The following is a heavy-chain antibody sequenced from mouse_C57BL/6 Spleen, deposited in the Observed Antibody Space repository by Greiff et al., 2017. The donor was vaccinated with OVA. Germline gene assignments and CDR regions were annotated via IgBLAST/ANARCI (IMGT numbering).Heavy chain of an antibody. D-gene: IGHD1-1*01. Sequence: EVQLQQSGPELVKPGASVKIPCKASGYKFTDYNMDWVKQSHGKSLEWIGDINPNNGGTIYNQKFKGKATLTVDKSSSTAYMELRSLTSEDTAVYYCARTHGSSHFDYWGQGTTLTVSS. CDR2: INPNNGGT. J-gene: IGHJ2*01. V-gene: IGHV1-18*01. CDR1: GYKFTDYN. CDR3: ARTHGSSHFDY.